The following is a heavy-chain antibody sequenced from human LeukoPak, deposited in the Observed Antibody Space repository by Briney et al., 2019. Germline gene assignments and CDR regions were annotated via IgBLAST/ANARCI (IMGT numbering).Heavy chain of an antibody. D-gene: IGHD1-7*01. Sequence: GGSLRLSCAASGFTVSSNYMSWVRQAPGKGLEWLSVIYSGGSTYYADSVKGRFTIFRDNSKNTLYLQMNSLRAEDTAVYYCARHSTGTTYYFDYWGQGTLVTVSS. V-gene: IGHV3-53*01. CDR1: GFTVSSNY. J-gene: IGHJ4*02. CDR2: IYSGGST. CDR3: ARHSTGTTYYFDY.